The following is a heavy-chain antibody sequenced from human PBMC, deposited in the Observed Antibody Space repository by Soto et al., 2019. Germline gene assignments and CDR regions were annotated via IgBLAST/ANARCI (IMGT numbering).Heavy chain of an antibody. V-gene: IGHV2-5*02. J-gene: IGHJ4*02. CDR3: VHKGEGDRILDF. D-gene: IGHD3-16*01. CDR2: IYWDDAK. CDR1: GFSLNTRGVG. Sequence: QITLKESGPTLVKPTQTLTLTCTFSGFSLNTRGVGVGWIRQPPGKALEWLTLIYWDDAKEYSPSLKSRLTITKDTSKNQVDLIMTNMDPVDTATYYCVHKGEGDRILDFWGQGALVTVSS.